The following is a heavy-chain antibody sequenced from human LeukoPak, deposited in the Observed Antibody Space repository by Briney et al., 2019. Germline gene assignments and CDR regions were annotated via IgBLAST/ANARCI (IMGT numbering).Heavy chain of an antibody. V-gene: IGHV3-66*02. CDR1: GFTVSSNY. CDR2: IYSGGST. CDR3: AREYCSGGSCYLDY. Sequence: GALRLSCAASGFTVSSNYMSWVRQAPGKGLEWVSVIYSGGSTYYADSVKGRFTISRDNSKNTLYLQMNSLRAEDTAVYYCAREYCSGGSCYLDYWSQGTLVTVSS. J-gene: IGHJ4*02. D-gene: IGHD2-15*01.